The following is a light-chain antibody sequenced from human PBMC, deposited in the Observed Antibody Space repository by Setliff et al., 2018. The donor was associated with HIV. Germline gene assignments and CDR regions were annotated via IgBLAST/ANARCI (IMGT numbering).Light chain of an antibody. Sequence: ALTQPASVSGSPGQSITISCTGTSSDVGGYNYVSWYQQHPGKAPKLMIYDVNNRPSGISHRFSGSKSGNTASLTISGLQAGDEADYYCSSYRSSSGLVFGGGTKVTVL. CDR2: DVN. V-gene: IGLV2-14*03. CDR1: SSDVGGYNY. CDR3: SSYRSSSGLV. J-gene: IGLJ2*01.